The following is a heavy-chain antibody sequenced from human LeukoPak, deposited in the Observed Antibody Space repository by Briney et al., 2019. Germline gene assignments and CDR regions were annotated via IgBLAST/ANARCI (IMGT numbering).Heavy chain of an antibody. CDR3: AREDYYDSSGYYY. CDR2: IHNSGNT. CDR1: GGSISSGNYY. Sequence: SETLSLTCTVSGGSISSGNYYWSWIRQPPGKGLEWIGYIHNSGNTYYNPSLQNRITISVDRSKNQFSLKLRSVTAADTAVYYCAREDYYDSSGYYYWGQGTLVTVSS. V-gene: IGHV4-30-4*01. D-gene: IGHD3-22*01. J-gene: IGHJ4*02.